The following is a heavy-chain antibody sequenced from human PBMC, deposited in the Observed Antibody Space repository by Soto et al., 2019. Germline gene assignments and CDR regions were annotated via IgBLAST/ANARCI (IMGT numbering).Heavy chain of an antibody. CDR3: ARALGAVPAATTYYYYYGMDV. Sequence: GGSLRLSCAASGFTFSSYGMHWVRQAPGKGLEWVAVIWYDGSNKYYADSVKGRFTISRDNSKNTLYLQMNSLRAEDTAVYYCARALGAVPAATTYYYYYGMDVWGQGTTVTVSS. CDR1: GFTFSSYG. V-gene: IGHV3-33*01. J-gene: IGHJ6*02. CDR2: IWYDGSNK. D-gene: IGHD2-2*01.